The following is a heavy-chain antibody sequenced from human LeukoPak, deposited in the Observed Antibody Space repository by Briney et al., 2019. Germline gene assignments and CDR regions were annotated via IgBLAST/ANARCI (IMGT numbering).Heavy chain of an antibody. CDR2: ISSNGGSI. CDR1: GFTYSSYA. Sequence: PGGSVTLLCSAWGFTYSSYAMHWLRQAPGKGLEYVSAISSNGGSIYYADSVEGRFTISRDNSKNTLYLQMSSLRAEDTAGYYCVKDGGYSYGYIYYYYGMDVWGKGTTVTVSS. CDR3: VKDGGYSYGYIYYYYGMDV. V-gene: IGHV3-64D*06. D-gene: IGHD5-18*01. J-gene: IGHJ6*04.